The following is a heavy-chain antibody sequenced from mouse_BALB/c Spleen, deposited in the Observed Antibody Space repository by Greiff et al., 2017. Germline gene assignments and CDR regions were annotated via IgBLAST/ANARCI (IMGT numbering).Heavy chain of an antibody. CDR1: GYTFTDYN. V-gene: IGHV1S29*02. D-gene: IGHD2-10*02. CDR3: ARRGNLKYGNYPFAY. CDR2: IYPYNGGT. J-gene: IGHJ3*01. Sequence: EVQRVESGPELVKPGASVKISCKASGYTFTDYNMHWVKQSHGKSLEWIGYIYPYNGGTGYNQKFKSKATLTVDNSSSTAYMELRSLTSEDSAVYYCARRGNLKYGNYPFAYWGQGTLVTVSA.